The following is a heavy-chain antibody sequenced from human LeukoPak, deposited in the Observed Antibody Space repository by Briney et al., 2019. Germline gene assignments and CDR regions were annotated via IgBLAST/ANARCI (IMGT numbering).Heavy chain of an antibody. CDR1: GGSISSYY. CDR3: AKSPTAMAFDY. CDR2: IYYSGST. V-gene: IGHV4-59*01. D-gene: IGHD5-18*01. Sequence: SETLSLTCTVSGGSISSYYWSWIRQPPGKGLEWIGYIYYSGSTNYNPSLKSRVTISVDTSKNQFSLKLSSVTAADTAVYYCAKSPTAMAFDYWGQGTLVTVSS. J-gene: IGHJ4*02.